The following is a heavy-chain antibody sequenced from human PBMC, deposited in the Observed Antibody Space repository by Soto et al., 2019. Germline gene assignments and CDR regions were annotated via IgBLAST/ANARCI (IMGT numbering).Heavy chain of an antibody. CDR2: ISPFNGNT. V-gene: IGHV1-18*01. Sequence: VKVSCKSSGYPFTHYGITWVRQAPGQGLEWMGWISPFNGNTNYGQTLQGRVTLTTDTSTSTVYMELRSLRSDDTAVYYCARDSSGWYDRDYYYGMDVWGQGTTVTVSS. CDR1: GYPFTHYG. D-gene: IGHD6-19*01. CDR3: ARDSSGWYDRDYYYGMDV. J-gene: IGHJ6*02.